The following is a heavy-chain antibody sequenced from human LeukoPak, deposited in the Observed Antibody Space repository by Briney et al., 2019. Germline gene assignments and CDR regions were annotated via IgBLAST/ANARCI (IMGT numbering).Heavy chain of an antibody. Sequence: GGSLRLSCAGSGFTFSSYYMTWVRQPPGKGLEWVANIKPDGSEKYYMDSVKGRFTISRDNAKNSLYLQINSLRADDMAVYYCASGGYNWNRLDYWGQGTLVAVSS. CDR3: ASGGYNWNRLDY. CDR2: IKPDGSEK. D-gene: IGHD1-20*01. V-gene: IGHV3-7*01. CDR1: GFTFSSYY. J-gene: IGHJ4*02.